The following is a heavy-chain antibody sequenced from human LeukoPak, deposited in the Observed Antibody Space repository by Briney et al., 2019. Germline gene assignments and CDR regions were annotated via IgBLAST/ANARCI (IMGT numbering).Heavy chain of an antibody. Sequence: GASVKVSCKASGYTFTNYGITWVRQAPEQGLEWMGWISTYNGDTNYAQSLQGRVTMTTDTSTTTAYMELRNLSSDDTAVYYCARRRGSTSRHWGQGTQVTGSS. J-gene: IGHJ4*02. CDR3: ARRRGSTSRH. CDR1: GYTFTNYG. CDR2: ISTYNGDT. V-gene: IGHV1-18*01. D-gene: IGHD5-12*01.